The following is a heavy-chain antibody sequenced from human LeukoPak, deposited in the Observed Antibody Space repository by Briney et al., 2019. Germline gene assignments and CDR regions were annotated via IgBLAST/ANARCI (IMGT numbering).Heavy chain of an antibody. D-gene: IGHD6-19*01. Sequence: PSETLSLTCAVYGGHFSAYYWNWIRQSPGKGLEWIGEINHSGSTTYNPPLKSRVTISGAPSKNQFSLKVSSVTAADSAAYYCASSGIAVAGPSYYFDYWGQGTLVTVSS. J-gene: IGHJ4*02. CDR1: GGHFSAYY. V-gene: IGHV4-34*01. CDR3: ASSGIAVAGPSYYFDY. CDR2: INHSGST.